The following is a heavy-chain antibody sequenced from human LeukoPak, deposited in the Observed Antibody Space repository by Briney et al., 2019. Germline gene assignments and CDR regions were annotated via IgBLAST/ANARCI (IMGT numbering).Heavy chain of an antibody. V-gene: IGHV1-2*02. CDR2: INPNSGGT. CDR1: GYTFTGYY. Sequence: ASVKVSCKASGYTFTGYYIHWVRQAPAQGLECMGWINPNSGGTTYAQKFQGRVTMTRDTSISTAYMELSRLRSDDTAVYYCARGGSGSYFSWLDPWGQGTLVTISS. CDR3: ARGGSGSYFSWLDP. J-gene: IGHJ5*02. D-gene: IGHD3-10*01.